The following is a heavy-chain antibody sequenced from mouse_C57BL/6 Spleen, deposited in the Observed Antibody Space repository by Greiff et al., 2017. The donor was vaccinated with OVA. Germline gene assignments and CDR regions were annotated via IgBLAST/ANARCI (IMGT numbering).Heavy chain of an antibody. CDR1: GFSLTSYG. CDR2: IWSGGST. V-gene: IGHV2-2*01. Sequence: VKLMESGPGLVQPSQSLSITCTVSGFSLTSYGVHWVRQSPGKGLEWLGVIWSGGSTDYNAAFISRLSISKDNSKSQVFFKMNSLQADDTAIYYCARKEGYSHYYAMDYWGQGTSVTVSS. D-gene: IGHD2-12*01. J-gene: IGHJ4*01. CDR3: ARKEGYSHYYAMDY.